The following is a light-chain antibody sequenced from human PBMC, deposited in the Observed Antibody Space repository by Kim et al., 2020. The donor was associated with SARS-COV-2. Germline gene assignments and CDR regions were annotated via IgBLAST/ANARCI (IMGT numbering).Light chain of an antibody. V-gene: IGKV1-39*01. Sequence: DIQMTQSPSSLAASVGDRVTIACRASQSINTYLNWYQRKPGEAPKLLIYAASTLQSGVPSRFSGSGSGTDFTLTISSLQPEDFAIYYCQQIHTAPLLTCGGGTELEI. CDR1: QSINTY. J-gene: IGKJ4*01. CDR3: QQIHTAPLLT. CDR2: AAS.